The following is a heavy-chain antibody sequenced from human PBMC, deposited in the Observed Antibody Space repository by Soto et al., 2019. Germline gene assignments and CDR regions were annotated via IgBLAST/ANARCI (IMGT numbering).Heavy chain of an antibody. CDR2: IYSGGST. V-gene: IGHV3-53*01. CDR1: GFTVSSNY. Sequence: GGSLRLSCAASGFTVSSNYMSWVRQAPGKGLEWVSVIYSGGSTYYADSVKGRFTISRDNSKNTLYLQMNSLRAEDTAVYYCARAPDYGGNSGAFDYWGQGTLVTVSS. D-gene: IGHD4-17*01. J-gene: IGHJ4*02. CDR3: ARAPDYGGNSGAFDY.